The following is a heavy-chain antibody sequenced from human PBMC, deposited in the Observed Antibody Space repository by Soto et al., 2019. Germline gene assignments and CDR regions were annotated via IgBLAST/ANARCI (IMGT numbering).Heavy chain of an antibody. D-gene: IGHD5-18*01. Sequence: QVQLQESGPGLVKPSGTLSLTCAVSGGSISSSNWWSWVRQPPGKGLEWIGGIYHSGSTNYNPSLKSRVTISVDKSKNQFSLKLSSVTAADTAVYYCARVWHHAYSYGHYYYGMDVWGQGTTVTVSS. J-gene: IGHJ6*02. CDR1: GGSISSSNW. CDR2: IYHSGST. CDR3: ARVWHHAYSYGHYYYGMDV. V-gene: IGHV4-4*02.